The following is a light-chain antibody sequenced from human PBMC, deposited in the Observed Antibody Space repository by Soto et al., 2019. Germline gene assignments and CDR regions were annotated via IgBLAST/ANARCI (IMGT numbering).Light chain of an antibody. CDR2: DVS. CDR1: SSDVGGYNY. Sequence: QSALTQPASVSGSPGQSITISCTGTSSDVGGYNYVSWYQQQPGKAPKFMIYDVSNRPSGVSNRFSGSKSGNTASLTISGLQAEDEADYYCCSYTTSNTRQIVFGTGTKLTAL. J-gene: IGLJ1*01. CDR3: CSYTTSNTRQIV. V-gene: IGLV2-14*01.